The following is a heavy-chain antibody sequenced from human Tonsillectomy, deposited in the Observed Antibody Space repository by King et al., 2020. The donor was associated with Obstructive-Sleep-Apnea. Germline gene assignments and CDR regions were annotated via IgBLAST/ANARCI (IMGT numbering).Heavy chain of an antibody. CDR2: ISGDNGNT. V-gene: IGHV1-18*01. CDR3: AAGGAMDV. J-gene: IGHJ6*02. CDR1: GYTFPSFD. Sequence: QLVQSGAEVKKPGASVKVSCQASGYTFPSFDISWVRQAPGQGLEWMGWISGDNGNTYYAQNLQGRVTMTTDTSTRTAYMARGSLRSDDSAVYYCAAGGAMDVWGQGTTVTVAS. D-gene: IGHD4-23*01.